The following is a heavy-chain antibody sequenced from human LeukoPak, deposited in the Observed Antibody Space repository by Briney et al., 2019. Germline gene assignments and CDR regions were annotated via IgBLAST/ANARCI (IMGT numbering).Heavy chain of an antibody. D-gene: IGHD3-10*01. CDR1: GGTFSSYA. CDR3: TRDAGDYGGSGSYPDY. J-gene: IGHJ4*02. V-gene: IGHV1-69*13. CDR2: IIPYFGTS. Sequence: GASVKVSCKASGGTFSSYAISWVRQAPGQGLEWMGQIIPYFGTSNYAQNFQGRVTLTADEATNTAYMELNRLRSDDTAVYCCTRDAGDYGGSGSYPDYWGQGTLVTVSS.